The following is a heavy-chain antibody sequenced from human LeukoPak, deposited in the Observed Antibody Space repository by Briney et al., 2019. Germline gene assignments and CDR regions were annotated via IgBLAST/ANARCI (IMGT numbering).Heavy chain of an antibody. CDR2: INHGAST. CDR1: GGSFSGYY. CDR3: ARGSITIFGVGDYYYYGMDV. D-gene: IGHD3-3*01. J-gene: IGHJ6*02. V-gene: IGHV4-34*01. Sequence: SSETLSLTCALYGGSFSGYYWSWIRQPPGKGLEGIGEINHGASTNYNPSLKSRVTISVDTSKNQFSLQLSSVTAADTAVYYCARGSITIFGVGDYYYYGMDVWGRGTTVTVSS.